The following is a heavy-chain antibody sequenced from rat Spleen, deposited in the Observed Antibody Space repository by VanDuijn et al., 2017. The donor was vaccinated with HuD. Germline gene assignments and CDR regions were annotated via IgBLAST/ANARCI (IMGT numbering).Heavy chain of an antibody. CDR3: TRSGKYPYFDY. V-gene: IGHV2-1*01. CDR2: IWGDGGT. CDR1: GLSLTSNS. J-gene: IGHJ2*01. Sequence: QVQLKESGPDLVQPSQTLSLTCTVSGLSLTSNSLHWVRQPPGKGLEWMGGIWGDGGTNYNSALKSRLSISRDTSKSQVFLKMNSLQTDDTAIYFCTRSGKYPYFDYWGQGVQVTVSS. D-gene: IGHD3-7*01.